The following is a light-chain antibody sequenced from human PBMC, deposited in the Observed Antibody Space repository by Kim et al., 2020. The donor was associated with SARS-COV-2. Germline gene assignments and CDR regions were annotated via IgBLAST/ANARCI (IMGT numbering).Light chain of an antibody. V-gene: IGKV3-15*01. CDR3: QQYENWPPIT. CDR2: RAS. CDR1: QSVSRN. Sequence: SPGERATLSCRASQSVSRNLAWYQLKPGQAPRLLIYRASIRAPGISLRFSGSGSETDFTLTISSLQSEDSAIYFCQQYENWPPITFGQGTRLEIK. J-gene: IGKJ5*01.